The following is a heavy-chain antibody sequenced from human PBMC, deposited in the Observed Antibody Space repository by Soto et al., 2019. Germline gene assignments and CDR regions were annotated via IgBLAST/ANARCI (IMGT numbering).Heavy chain of an antibody. J-gene: IGHJ4*02. V-gene: IGHV3-33*01. CDR2: IWYDGSNK. CDR1: GFTFSSYG. CDR3: ARGRTYYYGSGSYYHSDY. Sequence: QVQLVESGGGVVQPGRSLRLSCAASGFTFSSYGMHWVRQAPGKGLEWVAVIWYDGSNKYYADSVKGRFTISRDNSKNTLYLQMNSLRAEDTAVYYCARGRTYYYGSGSYYHSDYWGQGTLVTVS. D-gene: IGHD3-10*01.